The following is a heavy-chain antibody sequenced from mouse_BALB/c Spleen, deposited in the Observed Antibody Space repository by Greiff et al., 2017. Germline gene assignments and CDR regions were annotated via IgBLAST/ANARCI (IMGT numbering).Heavy chain of an antibody. CDR2: ISDGGSYT. CDR1: GFTFSDYY. D-gene: IGHD2-1*01. J-gene: IGHJ4*01. V-gene: IGHV5-4*02. Sequence: EVKLQESGGGLVKPGGSLKLSCAASGFTFSDYYMYWVRQTPEKRLEWVATISDGGSYTYYPDSVKGRFTISRDNAKNNLYLQMSSLKSEDTAMYYCARVYGNYDAMDYWGQGTSVTVSS. CDR3: ARVYGNYDAMDY.